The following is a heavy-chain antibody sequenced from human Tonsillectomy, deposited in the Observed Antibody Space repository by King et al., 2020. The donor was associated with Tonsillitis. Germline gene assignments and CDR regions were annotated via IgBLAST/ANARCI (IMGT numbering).Heavy chain of an antibody. CDR1: GFIFSSYG. Sequence: VQLVQSGGGVVQPGRSLRLSCAASGFIFSSYGLHWVRQTPGKGLEWVALISHDGSNEYYADSVKGRFTMSRDNSKKTVYLQMNSLRAEDTAVYYCAKESGVYDFWSGYFDYWGQGTLVTVSS. J-gene: IGHJ4*02. D-gene: IGHD3/OR15-3a*01. V-gene: IGHV3-30*18. CDR3: AKESGVYDFWSGYFDY. CDR2: ISHDGSNE.